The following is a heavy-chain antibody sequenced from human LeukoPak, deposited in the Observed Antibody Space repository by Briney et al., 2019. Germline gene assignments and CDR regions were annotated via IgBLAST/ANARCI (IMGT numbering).Heavy chain of an antibody. J-gene: IGHJ6*02. Sequence: ASVKVSCKVSGYTLTELSMHWVRQAPGKGLEWMGGFDPEDGETIYAQKFQGRVTMTEDTSTDTAYMELSSQRSEDTAVYYCATDASIAARPDYYGMDVWGQGTTVTVSS. D-gene: IGHD6-6*01. V-gene: IGHV1-24*01. CDR1: GYTLTELS. CDR2: FDPEDGET. CDR3: ATDASIAARPDYYGMDV.